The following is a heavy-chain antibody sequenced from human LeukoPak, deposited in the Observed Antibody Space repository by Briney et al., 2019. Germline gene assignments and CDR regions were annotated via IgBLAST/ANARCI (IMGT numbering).Heavy chain of an antibody. J-gene: IGHJ5*02. D-gene: IGHD3-3*01. CDR3: ARTHTIFGVVRRNWFDP. V-gene: IGHV4-34*01. CDR2: INHSGST. Sequence: SETLSLTCAVYGGSFSGYYWSWIRQPPGKGLEWSGEINHSGSTNYNPSLKSRVTISVDTSKNQFSLKLSSVTAADTAVYYRARTHTIFGVVRRNWFDPWGQGTLVTVSS. CDR1: GGSFSGYY.